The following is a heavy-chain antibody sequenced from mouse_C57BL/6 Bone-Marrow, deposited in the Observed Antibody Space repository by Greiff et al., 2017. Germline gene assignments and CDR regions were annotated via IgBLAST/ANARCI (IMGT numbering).Heavy chain of an antibody. Sequence: QVQLQQSGAELVKPGASVKLSCKASGYTFTSYWMHWVKQRPGQGLEWIGMIHPNSGSTNYNEKFKSKATLTVDKSSSTAYMQLSSLTSEDSAVYYCASSSPIYYYGSSPLDYWGQGTSVTVSS. D-gene: IGHD1-1*01. CDR1: GYTFTSYW. CDR2: IHPNSGST. CDR3: ASSSPIYYYGSSPLDY. J-gene: IGHJ4*01. V-gene: IGHV1-64*01.